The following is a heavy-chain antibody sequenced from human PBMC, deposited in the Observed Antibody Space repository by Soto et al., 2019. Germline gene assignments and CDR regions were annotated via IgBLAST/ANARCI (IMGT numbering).Heavy chain of an antibody. CDR3: ARSRGYYHSSGYSYY. J-gene: IGHJ4*02. CDR1: GGSISSSNW. V-gene: IGHV4-4*02. D-gene: IGHD3-22*01. CDR2: IYHGGST. Sequence: TSETLSLTCAVSGGSISSSNWWSWVRQPPGKGLEWIGEIYHGGSTNYNPSLKSRVTISVDKSKNQFSLKLSSVTAADTAVYYCARSRGYYHSSGYSYYWGQGTLVTVSS.